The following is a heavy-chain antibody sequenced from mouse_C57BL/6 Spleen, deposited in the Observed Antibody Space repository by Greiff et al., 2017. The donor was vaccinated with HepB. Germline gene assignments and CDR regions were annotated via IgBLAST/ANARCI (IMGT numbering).Heavy chain of an antibody. CDR1: GYTFTSYW. CDR3: ARTPTTSFAY. Sequence: VQLRQPGAELVKPGASVKLSCKASGYTFTSYWMQWVKQRPGQGLEWIGEIDPSDSYTNYNQKFKGKATLTVDTSSSTAYMQLSSLTSEDSAVYYCARTPTTSFAYWGQGTLVTVSA. CDR2: IDPSDSYT. V-gene: IGHV1-50*01. J-gene: IGHJ3*01.